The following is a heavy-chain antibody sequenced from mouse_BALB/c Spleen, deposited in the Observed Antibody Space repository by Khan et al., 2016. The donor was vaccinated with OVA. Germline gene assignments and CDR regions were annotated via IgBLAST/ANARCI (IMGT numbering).Heavy chain of an antibody. Sequence: EVQLQESGPSLVKPSQTLSLTCSVTGDSITSGYWSWIRKFPGNKLEYMGYMIYTGYTDYNPSLKSRLAITRPPSKNKYHLQLNSVPTEDTATYDCGRSPYRYAVAYWGQGTLVTVSA. V-gene: IGHV3-8*02. D-gene: IGHD2-14*01. CDR2: MIYTGYT. CDR1: GDSITSGY. CDR3: GRSPYRYAVAY. J-gene: IGHJ3*01.